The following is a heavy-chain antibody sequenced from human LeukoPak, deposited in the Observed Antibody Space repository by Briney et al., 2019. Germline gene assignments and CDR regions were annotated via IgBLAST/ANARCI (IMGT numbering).Heavy chain of an antibody. CDR1: GGSFSGYY. Sequence: PSETLSLTCAVYGGSFSGYYWSWIRQPPGKGLEWIGEINHSGSTNYNPSLKSRVTISVDTSKNQFSLKLSSVTAADTGVYYCARQRWLQLTDYWGQGTLVTVSS. V-gene: IGHV4-34*01. CDR3: ARQRWLQLTDY. CDR2: INHSGST. D-gene: IGHD5-24*01. J-gene: IGHJ4*02.